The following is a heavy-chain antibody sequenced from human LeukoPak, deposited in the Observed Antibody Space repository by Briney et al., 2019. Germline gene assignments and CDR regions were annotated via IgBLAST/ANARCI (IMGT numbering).Heavy chain of an antibody. CDR1: GYTFTGYY. CDR3: AFSGSSNWFDP. J-gene: IGHJ5*02. Sequence: ASVKVSCKASGYTFTGYYMHWVRQAPGQGLEWMGWINPNSGGTNYAQKFQGRVTMTRDTSISTAYMELRSLRPDDTAVYYCAFSGSSNWFDPWGQGTLVTVSS. CDR2: INPNSGGT. V-gene: IGHV1-2*02. D-gene: IGHD1-26*01.